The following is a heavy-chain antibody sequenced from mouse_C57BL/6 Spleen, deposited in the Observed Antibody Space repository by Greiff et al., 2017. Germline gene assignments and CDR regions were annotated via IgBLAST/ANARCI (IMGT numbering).Heavy chain of an antibody. CDR3: ARSYYYGSSPAWFAY. J-gene: IGHJ3*01. D-gene: IGHD1-1*01. Sequence: VHVKQSGAELVKPGASVKLSCTASGFNIKDYYMHWVKQRTEQGLEWIGRIDPEDGETKYAPKFQGKATITADTSSNTAYLQLSSLTSEDTAVYYCARSYYYGSSPAWFAYWGQGTLVTVSA. CDR1: GFNIKDYY. V-gene: IGHV14-2*01. CDR2: IDPEDGET.